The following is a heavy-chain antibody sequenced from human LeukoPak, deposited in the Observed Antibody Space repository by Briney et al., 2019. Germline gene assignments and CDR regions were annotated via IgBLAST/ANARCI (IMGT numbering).Heavy chain of an antibody. D-gene: IGHD3-10*01. CDR3: AKDPDYYGSGSYWYYFDY. J-gene: IGHJ4*02. V-gene: IGHV3-30*02. CDR1: GFTFSSYG. CDR2: IRYDGSNK. Sequence: GGSLRLSCAASGFTFSSYGMHWVRQAPGKGLEWVAFIRYDGSNKYYADSVKGRFTISRDNSKNTLYLQMNSLRAEDTAVYYCAKDPDYYGSGSYWYYFDYWGQGTLVTVSS.